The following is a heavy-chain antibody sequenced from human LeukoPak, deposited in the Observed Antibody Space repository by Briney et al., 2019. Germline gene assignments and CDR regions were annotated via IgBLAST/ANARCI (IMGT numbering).Heavy chain of an antibody. CDR1: GGSISSGDYY. V-gene: IGHV4-61*08. D-gene: IGHD6-13*01. J-gene: IGHJ3*01. CDR2: IYYSGST. CDR3: ARHPLGAAAIVE. Sequence: PSETLSLTCTVSGGSISSGDYYWSWIRQPPGKGLEWIGYIYYSGSTNYNPSLKSRVTISVDTSKNQFSLKLSSVTAADTAVYYCARHPLGAAAIVEWGQGTMVTVSS.